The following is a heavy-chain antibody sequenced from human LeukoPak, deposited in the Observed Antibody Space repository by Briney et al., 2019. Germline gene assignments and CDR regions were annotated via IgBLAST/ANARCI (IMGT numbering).Heavy chain of an antibody. CDR3: AKGNDLRYHYFDY. Sequence: PGGSLRLSCAASGFTFSDYYMSWIRQAPGKGLEWVSYISSSTSNSIYYADSVKGRFTISRDNSKNTLYLQMNSLRAEDTAVYYCAKGNDLRYHYFDYWGQGTLVTVSS. D-gene: IGHD3-3*01. CDR2: ISSSTSNSI. CDR1: GFTFSDYY. V-gene: IGHV3-11*01. J-gene: IGHJ4*02.